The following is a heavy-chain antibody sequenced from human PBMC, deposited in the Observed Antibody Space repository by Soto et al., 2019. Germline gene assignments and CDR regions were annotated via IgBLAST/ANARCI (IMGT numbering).Heavy chain of an antibody. CDR2: ITPSGGNT. V-gene: IGHV3-23*01. CDR3: AGRYCPNGVCYTNFYYYMDI. Sequence: EVQLLESGGGLVQPGGSLRLSCAASGFSFSTYAMTWVRQAPGKGLEWVSTITPSGGNTYYADSVKVRFTITRDNSENTLFLHMNSLRADDTAVYYCAGRYCPNGVCYTNFYYYMDIWGEGTSVTVSS. J-gene: IGHJ6*03. D-gene: IGHD2-8*01. CDR1: GFSFSTYA.